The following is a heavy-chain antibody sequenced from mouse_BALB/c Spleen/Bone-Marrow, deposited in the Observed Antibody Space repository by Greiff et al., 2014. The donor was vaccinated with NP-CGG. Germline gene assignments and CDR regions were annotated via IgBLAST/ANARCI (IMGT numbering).Heavy chain of an antibody. CDR3: SRPPYFDGSSYDSMDY. Sequence: VQLQESGAELAKPGASVKMSCKATGYPFTSYWMQWVKKRPGQGLEWIGYINPSTGYNEYNKKFKAKATLIADKSSSTAFMQLSILAAEGSAVYCFSRPPYFDGSSYDSMDYRRQGASFTVTS. CDR2: INPSTGYN. V-gene: IGHV1-7*01. CDR1: GYPFTSYW. J-gene: IGHJ4*01. D-gene: IGHD1-1*01.